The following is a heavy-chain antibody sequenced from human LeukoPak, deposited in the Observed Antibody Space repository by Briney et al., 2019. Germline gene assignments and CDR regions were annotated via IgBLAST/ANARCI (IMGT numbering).Heavy chain of an antibody. CDR3: AGKFGGYCSGTSWQMNFDY. V-gene: IGHV3-33*01. D-gene: IGHD2-2*01. CDR1: GFTFSSYG. CDR2: IWKDGSNK. J-gene: IGHJ4*02. Sequence: GRSLRPSCAASGFTFSSYGMHWVRQAPGKGLEWVADIWKDGSNKYYADSVKGRFTISRDNSKNTLYLQMNSLRAEDTAVYYCAGKFGGYCSGTSWQMNFDYWGQGTLVTVSS.